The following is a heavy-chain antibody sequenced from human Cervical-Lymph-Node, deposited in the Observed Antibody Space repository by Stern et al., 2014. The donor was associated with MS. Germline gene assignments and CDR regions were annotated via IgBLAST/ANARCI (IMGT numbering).Heavy chain of an antibody. V-gene: IGHV3-30*04. D-gene: IGHD1-14*01. CDR2: MSYDGSDK. CDR1: GFTFTSYT. J-gene: IGHJ6*02. Sequence: QMQLVESGGGVVQPGRSLRLSCAASGFTFTSYTMYWVRQAPGQGLEWLALMSYDGSDKDYAGSVKGRFTIARDTSKNTLYLQMNSLRDEDTAVYYCARDNPGVGGLGHYYGMDVWGQGTTVTVSS. CDR3: ARDNPGVGGLGHYYGMDV.